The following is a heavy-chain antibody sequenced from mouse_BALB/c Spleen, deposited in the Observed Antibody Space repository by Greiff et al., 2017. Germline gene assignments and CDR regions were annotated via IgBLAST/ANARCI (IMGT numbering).Heavy chain of an antibody. D-gene: IGHD2-1*01. V-gene: IGHV1S34*01. CDR1: GYSFTGYY. Sequence: LVKTGASVKISCKASGYSFTGYYMHWVKQSHGKSLEWIGYISCYNGATSYNQKFKGKATFTVDTSSSTAYMQFNSLTSEDSAVYYCARRVVTTRGYYAMDYWGQGTSVTVSS. CDR2: ISCYNGAT. CDR3: ARRVVTTRGYYAMDY. J-gene: IGHJ4*01.